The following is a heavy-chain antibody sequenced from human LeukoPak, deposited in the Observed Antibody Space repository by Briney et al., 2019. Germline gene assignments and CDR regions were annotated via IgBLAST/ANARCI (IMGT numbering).Heavy chain of an antibody. J-gene: IGHJ4*02. D-gene: IGHD2-15*01. CDR2: IYYSGST. CDR1: VGSISSSSYY. Sequence: PSETLSLTFTVSVGSISSSSYYWGWFPQPPGKGLEGIGSIYYSGSTYYNPSLKSRVTISVDTSKNQFSLKLSSVTAADTAVYYCARLAASYGYCSGGSCHILRSLYYFDYWGQGTLVTVSS. V-gene: IGHV4-39*01. CDR3: ARLAASYGYCSGGSCHILRSLYYFDY.